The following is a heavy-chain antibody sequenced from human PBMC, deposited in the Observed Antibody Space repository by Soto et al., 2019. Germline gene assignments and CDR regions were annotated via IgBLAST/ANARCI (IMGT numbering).Heavy chain of an antibody. CDR3: ARGDGDYKVGAFDI. CDR1: GGSISSGGNY. D-gene: IGHD4-17*01. Sequence: QVQLQESGPGLVKPLQTLSLTCTVSGGSISSGGNYWTWIRQHPGKGLEWLGYIHYSGSTYYNPSLRSRVTISVDTSKTQFSLRMTSVTAADTAVYYCARGDGDYKVGAFDIWGQGSMVTVSS. J-gene: IGHJ3*02. V-gene: IGHV4-31*03. CDR2: IHYSGST.